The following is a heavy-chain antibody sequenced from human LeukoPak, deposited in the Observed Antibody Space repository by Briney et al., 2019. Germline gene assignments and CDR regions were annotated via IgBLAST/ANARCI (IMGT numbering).Heavy chain of an antibody. V-gene: IGHV1-2*02. CDR1: GYTFTGYY. Sequence: ASVKVSCKASGYTFTGYYMHGVRQAPGQGLEWMGWINPNSGGTNYAQKFQGRVTMTRDTSISTAYMELSRLRSDDTAVYYCARDTLSTIFGVGDWGQGTLVTVSS. D-gene: IGHD3-3*01. CDR3: ARDTLSTIFGVGD. CDR2: INPNSGGT. J-gene: IGHJ4*02.